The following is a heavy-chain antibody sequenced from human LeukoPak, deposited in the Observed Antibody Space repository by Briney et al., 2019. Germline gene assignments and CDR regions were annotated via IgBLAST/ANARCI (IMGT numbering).Heavy chain of an antibody. D-gene: IGHD3-22*01. CDR3: AKRYYQDSSGYLGSIDY. V-gene: IGHV3-23*01. J-gene: IGHJ4*02. CDR1: GFTFSSYA. Sequence: GGSLRLSCAASGFTFSSYAMNWVRQAPGKGLEWVSAISGSGGSTYYADSVKGRFTISRDNSKNKLYLQMNSLRAEDTAVYFCAKRYYQDSSGYLGSIDYWGQGTLVTVSS. CDR2: ISGSGGST.